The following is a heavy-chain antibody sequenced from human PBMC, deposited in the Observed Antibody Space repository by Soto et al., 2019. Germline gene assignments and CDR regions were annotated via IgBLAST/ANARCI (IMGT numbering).Heavy chain of an antibody. J-gene: IGHJ4*02. Sequence: LRLSCAASGFTFSDYDMHWVRQAPGKGLDWVSRILFDGSNKYYADSVKGRFTISRDNSKNMLYLQMNSLRAEDTAVYYCATGGLTIFGVGHWGQGTLVTVSS. CDR1: GFTFSDYD. CDR3: ATGGLTIFGVGH. CDR2: ILFDGSNK. D-gene: IGHD3-3*01. V-gene: IGHV3-30*03.